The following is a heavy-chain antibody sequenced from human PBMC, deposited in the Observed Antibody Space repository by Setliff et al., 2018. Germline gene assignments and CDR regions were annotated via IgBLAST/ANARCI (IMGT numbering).Heavy chain of an antibody. CDR2: ISPYTGKT. J-gene: IGHJ4*02. CDR3: ARAGSAPAGRKGILEY. CDR1: GYSFSDSA. D-gene: IGHD6-13*01. V-gene: IGHV1-18*01. Sequence: ASVKVSCKASGYSFSDSAVNWVRQTPGQGLEWVGWISPYTGKTYFAQKLQGRVTMTRDTSTTTFYLEMNSLTSEDTAVYYCARAGSAPAGRKGILEYWGQGSLVTVSS.